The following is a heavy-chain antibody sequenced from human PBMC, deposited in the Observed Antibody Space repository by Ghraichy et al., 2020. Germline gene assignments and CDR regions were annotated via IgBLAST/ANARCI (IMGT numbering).Heavy chain of an antibody. CDR2: ISSSGSTI. CDR3: ARDRVNYYYYYMDV. J-gene: IGHJ6*03. V-gene: IGHV3-48*03. Sequence: GGSLRLSCAASGFTFSSYEMNWVRQAPGKGLEWVSYISSSGSTIYYADSGKGRFTISRDNAKNSLYLQMNSLRAEETAVYYCARDRVNYYYYYMDVWGKGTTVTVSS. D-gene: IGHD5/OR15-5a*01. CDR1: GFTFSSYE.